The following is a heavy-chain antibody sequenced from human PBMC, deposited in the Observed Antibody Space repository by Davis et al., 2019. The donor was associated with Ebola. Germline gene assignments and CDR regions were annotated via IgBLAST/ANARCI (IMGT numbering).Heavy chain of an antibody. CDR1: GGSISSYY. J-gene: IGHJ4*02. CDR2: IYYSGST. V-gene: IGHV4-59*12. CDR3: ARDRLLLWFREWGHFDY. D-gene: IGHD3-10*01. Sequence: SETLSLTCTVPGGSISSYYWSWIRQPPGKGLEWIGYIYYSGSTNYNPSLKSRVTISVDTSKNQFSLKLSSVTAADTAVYYCARDRLLLWFREWGHFDYWGQGTLVTVSS.